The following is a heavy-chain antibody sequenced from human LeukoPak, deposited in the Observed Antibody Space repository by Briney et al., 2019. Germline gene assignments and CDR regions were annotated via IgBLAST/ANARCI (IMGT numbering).Heavy chain of an antibody. D-gene: IGHD5-12*01. V-gene: IGHV3-48*01. CDR3: ARDGWL. CDR2: ISSSGSIM. J-gene: IGHJ4*02. CDR1: GFTFSTYN. Sequence: GGSLRLSCAASGFTFSTYNMNWVRQAPGKGLEWVSYISSSGSIMYYADSVKGRFTISRDNAKNSPYLQMNSLRAEDTAVYYCARDGWLRGQGTLVTVSS.